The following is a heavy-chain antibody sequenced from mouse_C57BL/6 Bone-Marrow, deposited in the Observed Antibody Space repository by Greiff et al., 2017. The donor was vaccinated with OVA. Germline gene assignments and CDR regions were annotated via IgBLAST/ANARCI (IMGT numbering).Heavy chain of an antibody. Sequence: QVQLQQPGAELVRPGTSVNLSCKASGYTFTSYWMHWVKQRPGQGLEWIGVIDPSDSYTNYNQKFKGKATLTVDTSSSTAYMQLSSLTSEDSAVYYCARDLYGSSYPWYFDVWGTGTTVTVSS. CDR3: ARDLYGSSYPWYFDV. CDR1: GYTFTSYW. V-gene: IGHV1-59*01. D-gene: IGHD1-1*01. J-gene: IGHJ1*03. CDR2: IDPSDSYT.